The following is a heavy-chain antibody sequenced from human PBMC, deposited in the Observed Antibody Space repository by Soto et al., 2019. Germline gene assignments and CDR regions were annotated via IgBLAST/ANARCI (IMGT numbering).Heavy chain of an antibody. CDR3: ARKYKFEY. CDR1: GGSLSGYY. D-gene: IGHD1-1*01. V-gene: IGHV4-34*01. CDR2: INHSGST. J-gene: IGHJ4*02. Sequence: SETLSLTCAVYGGSLSGYYWSWIRQPPGKGLEWIGEINHSGSTNYNPSLKSRVTISVDTSKNQFSLKLSSVTAADTAVYYCARKYKFEYWGQGTLVTVSS.